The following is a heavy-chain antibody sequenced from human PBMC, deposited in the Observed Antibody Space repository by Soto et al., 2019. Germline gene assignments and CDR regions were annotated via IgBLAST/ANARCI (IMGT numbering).Heavy chain of an antibody. J-gene: IGHJ3*02. CDR2: IIPNYDAE. Sequence: QVQLVQSGAELRQPGSSVKVSCEASGCSFNNYVISWLRQAPGKGLEWMGGIIPNYDAENHAQKFRGRLTITADKATNTAYMELNRLSPEDTVNYYCARYWNAGTLYGVFEIWGQGTTVIVSS. CDR3: ARYWNAGTLYGVFEI. CDR1: GCSFNNYV. V-gene: IGHV1-69*06. D-gene: IGHD4-17*01.